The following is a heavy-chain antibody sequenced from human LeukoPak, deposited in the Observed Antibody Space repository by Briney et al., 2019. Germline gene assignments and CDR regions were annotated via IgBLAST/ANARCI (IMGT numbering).Heavy chain of an antibody. CDR2: ISSSSSYI. J-gene: IGHJ4*02. CDR3: ARDRCGSLVIPDYVDY. D-gene: IGHD2-15*01. CDR1: GFTFSSYS. V-gene: IGHV3-21*01. Sequence: GGSLRLSCAASGFTFSSYSMNWVRQAPGKGLEWVSSISSSSSYIYYADSVKGRFTISRDNAKNSLYLQMNSLRAEDTAVYYCARDRCGSLVIPDYVDYWGQGTLVTVSS.